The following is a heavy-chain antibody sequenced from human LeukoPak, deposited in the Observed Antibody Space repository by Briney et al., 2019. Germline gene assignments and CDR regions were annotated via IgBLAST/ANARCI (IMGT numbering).Heavy chain of an antibody. V-gene: IGHV3-11*01. CDR3: ASRGNHRNYGDYFDY. J-gene: IGHJ4*02. CDR1: GFTFSDYY. CDR2: ISFSGSPT. D-gene: IGHD4-17*01. Sequence: GGSLRLSCAASGFTFSDYYMSWIRQAPGKGLEWVSYISFSGSPTQYADSVKGRFTISRDNAKNSLYLQMNSLRDEDTAVYYCASRGNHRNYGDYFDYWGQGTLVTVSS.